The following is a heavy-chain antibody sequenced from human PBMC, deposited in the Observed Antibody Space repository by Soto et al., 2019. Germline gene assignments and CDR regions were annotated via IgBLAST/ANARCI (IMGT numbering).Heavy chain of an antibody. CDR1: GGSISSGY. Sequence: SETLSLTCSVSGGSISSGYWTWIRQPPGKGLEWIGYIYYGGSINYNPSIKSRVIISVDTAKNQYSLRLSSVTAADTAVYYCTGAYYDINGYSLDPWGQGTSVTVSS. V-gene: IGHV4-59*01. J-gene: IGHJ5*02. CDR2: IYYGGSI. D-gene: IGHD3-22*01. CDR3: TGAYYDINGYSLDP.